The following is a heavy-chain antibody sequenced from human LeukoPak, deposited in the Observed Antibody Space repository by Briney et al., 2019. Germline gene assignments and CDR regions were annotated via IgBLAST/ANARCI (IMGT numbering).Heavy chain of an antibody. Sequence: GASVKVSCKASGYTFATYDINWVRQATGQGLEWMGWMNPNIGDVGYAQKFQGRVTMTKDTSISTAYMELTSLTSEDTAVYYCARTASSSSGFAPNYFDYWGQGTLVTVSS. CDR2: MNPNIGDV. V-gene: IGHV1-8*01. J-gene: IGHJ4*02. CDR3: ARTASSSSGFAPNYFDY. CDR1: GYTFATYD. D-gene: IGHD6-6*01.